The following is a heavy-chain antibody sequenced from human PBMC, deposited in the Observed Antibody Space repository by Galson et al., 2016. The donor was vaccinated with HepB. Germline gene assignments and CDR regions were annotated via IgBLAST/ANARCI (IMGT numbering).Heavy chain of an antibody. J-gene: IGHJ4*02. CDR3: ARGLGAGPDTEFDY. V-gene: IGHV4-59*01. CDR1: GGSITYYY. D-gene: IGHD3-16*01. Sequence: SETLSLTCTVSGGSITYYYWSWIRQSPEKGLEWIGYIYYTGITNYNPSLKSRVTISVDTSKNQFSLNLNSVTAADTATYYCARGLGAGPDTEFDYWGRGTLVTVSS. CDR2: IYYTGIT.